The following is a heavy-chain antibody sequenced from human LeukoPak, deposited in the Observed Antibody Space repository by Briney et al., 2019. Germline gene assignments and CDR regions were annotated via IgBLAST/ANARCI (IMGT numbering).Heavy chain of an antibody. D-gene: IGHD3-3*01. CDR3: AREGGTTYYDFWSGYYPIDY. CDR1: GYTFTSYG. Sequence: GASVKVSCKASGYTFTSYGISWVRQAPGQGLEWMGWISAYNGNTNYAQKLQGRVTMTTDTSTSTAYMELRSLRSDDTAVYYCAREGGTTYYDFWSGYYPIDYWGQRTLVTVSS. V-gene: IGHV1-18*01. J-gene: IGHJ4*02. CDR2: ISAYNGNT.